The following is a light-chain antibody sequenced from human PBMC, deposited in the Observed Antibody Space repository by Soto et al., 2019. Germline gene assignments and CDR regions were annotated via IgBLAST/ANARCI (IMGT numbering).Light chain of an antibody. CDR2: GAS. Sequence: ELVLTQPPCTLXYSLXGSGTLSCXXSQSVSSTYLAWYRQKPGQAPRLLIYGASSRAIGIPDRFSGSGSGTDFTLTISRLEPEDFAVYYCHQYGSSRHTFGQGTKVDIK. CDR3: HQYGSSRHT. V-gene: IGKV3-20*01. J-gene: IGKJ2*01. CDR1: QSVSSTY.